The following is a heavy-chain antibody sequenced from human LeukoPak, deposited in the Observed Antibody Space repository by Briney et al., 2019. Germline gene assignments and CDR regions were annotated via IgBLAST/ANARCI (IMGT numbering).Heavy chain of an antibody. V-gene: IGHV4-34*01. CDR3: ARTTIFGVVISDGVPDY. CDR2: INHSGST. CDR1: GGSFSGYY. J-gene: IGHJ4*02. D-gene: IGHD3-3*01. Sequence: PSETLSLTCAVYGGSFSGYYWSWIRQPPGKGLEWIGEINHSGSTNYNPSLKSRVTISVDTSKNQFSLKLCSVTAADTAVYYCARTTIFGVVISDGVPDYWGQGTLVTVSS.